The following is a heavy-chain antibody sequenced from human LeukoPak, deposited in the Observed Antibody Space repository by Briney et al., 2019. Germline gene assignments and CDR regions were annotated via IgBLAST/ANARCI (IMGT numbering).Heavy chain of an antibody. CDR2: ISSSGSTI. CDR1: GFTFSSYE. J-gene: IGHJ4*02. D-gene: IGHD1-26*01. CDR3: ARTDIVGATKLYYFDY. V-gene: IGHV3-48*03. Sequence: GGSLRLSCAASGFTFSSYEMNWVRQAPGKGLEWVSYISSSGSTIYYADSVKGRFTISRDNSKNTLYLQMNSLRAEDTAVYYCARTDIVGATKLYYFDYWGQGTLVTVSS.